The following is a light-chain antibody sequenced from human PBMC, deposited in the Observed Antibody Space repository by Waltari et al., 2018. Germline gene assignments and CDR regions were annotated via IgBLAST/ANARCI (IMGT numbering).Light chain of an antibody. CDR3: CSFAGTYTWV. CDR1: SNHVGGYNF. J-gene: IGLJ3*02. CDR2: DVR. Sequence: QSALTQPRSVSGSPGQSVTLSCTGTSNHVGGYNFFSWYQHHPGKDPKLIIYDVRRRPSEVPDRFSGSKSDNTASLTISGLQAEDEAEYYCCSFAGTYTWVFGGGTKLTVL. V-gene: IGLV2-11*01.